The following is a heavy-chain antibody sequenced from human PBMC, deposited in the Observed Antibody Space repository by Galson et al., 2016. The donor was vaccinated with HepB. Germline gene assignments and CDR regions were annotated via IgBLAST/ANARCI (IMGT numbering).Heavy chain of an antibody. CDR1: GYSFTNYW. Sequence: QSGAEVKKPGESLKISCKASGYSFTNYWIGWVRQLPGKGLEWMGIAWPADSETRYSPSFPGQVTISVDKSISTAYLEWSSLKASDTAMYYCVRRVTYYLWDSWGQGTLVTVSS. V-gene: IGHV5-51*01. CDR2: AWPADSET. D-gene: IGHD1-26*01. J-gene: IGHJ4*02. CDR3: VRRVTYYLWDS.